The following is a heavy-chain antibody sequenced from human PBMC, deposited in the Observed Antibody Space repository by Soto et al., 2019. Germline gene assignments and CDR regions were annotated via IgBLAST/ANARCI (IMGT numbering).Heavy chain of an antibody. D-gene: IGHD1-26*01. V-gene: IGHV4-30-4*01. J-gene: IGHJ4*02. CDR1: GGSIRSDDYY. Sequence: PSETLSLTCTVSGGSIRSDDYYWSWIRQPPGKGLEWIGYIYYSGSTSYNPSLKSRVTISVDTSKNQFSLKVRSVTAADTAVYYCARDSGSYSWGNFYYWGQGILVTVSS. CDR2: IYYSGST. CDR3: ARDSGSYSWGNFYY.